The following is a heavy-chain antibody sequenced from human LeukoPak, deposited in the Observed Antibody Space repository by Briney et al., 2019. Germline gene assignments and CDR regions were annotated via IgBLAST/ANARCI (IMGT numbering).Heavy chain of an antibody. CDR1: GYMFTSYY. D-gene: IGHD5-18*01. J-gene: IGHJ6*03. Sequence: ASVKVSCKASGYMFTSYYLHWVGQAPGQGLEWMGRSNPNRGGTNHALKFQGRATIIRDTSINTAFMAMRRPRSEDTAVLYRVTLGYNYAFVSYFDYNDVWGKGTTVTVSS. CDR3: VTLGYNYAFVSYFDYNDV. CDR2: SNPNRGGT. V-gene: IGHV1-2*06.